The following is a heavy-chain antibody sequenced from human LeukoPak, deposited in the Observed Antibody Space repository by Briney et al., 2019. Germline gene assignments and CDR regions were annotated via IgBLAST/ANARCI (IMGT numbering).Heavy chain of an antibody. V-gene: IGHV3-20*04. CDR2: INWNGGST. CDR1: GFTFDDYG. CDR3: ASWGAYCSSTSCPNWFDP. Sequence: GGSLRLSCAASGFTFDDYGMSWVRQAPGKGLEWVSGINWNGGSTGYADSVKGRFTISRDNAKNSLYLQMNSLRAEDTALYYCASWGAYCSSTSCPNWFDPWGQGTLVAVSS. J-gene: IGHJ5*02. D-gene: IGHD2-2*01.